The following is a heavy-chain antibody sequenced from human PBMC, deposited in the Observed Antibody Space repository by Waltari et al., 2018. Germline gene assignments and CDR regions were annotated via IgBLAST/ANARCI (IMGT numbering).Heavy chain of an antibody. CDR3: AKGFPTPYYFDY. Sequence: EVQLVESGGGLVKPGGSLRLSCAATGFIFSNHNMNWVRQAPGKGLEWVSSISSSSNYLYYAHSVKGRFTISRDNAKNSLYLQMNSLRGEDTAVYYCAKGFPTPYYFDYWGQGALVTVSS. CDR1: GFIFSNHN. CDR2: ISSSSNYL. J-gene: IGHJ4*02. V-gene: IGHV3-21*01.